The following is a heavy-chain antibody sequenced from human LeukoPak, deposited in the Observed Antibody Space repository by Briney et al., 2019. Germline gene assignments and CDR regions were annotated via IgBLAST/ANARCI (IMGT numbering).Heavy chain of an antibody. V-gene: IGHV3-23*01. CDR2: ISGSDGAT. Sequence: GGSLRLSCVGSGFTFSAYGMSWVRQAPGKGLESVSSISGSDGATSYADSVKGRFTISRDNSKNTLYLQMDSLRAEDTAVYYCAKDMRGVVLVPRAYYFDSWGQGTLVTVSS. J-gene: IGHJ4*02. CDR1: GFTFSAYG. CDR3: AKDMRGVVLVPRAYYFDS. D-gene: IGHD2-8*02.